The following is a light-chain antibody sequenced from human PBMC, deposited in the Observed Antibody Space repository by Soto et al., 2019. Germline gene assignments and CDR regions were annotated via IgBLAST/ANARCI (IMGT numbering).Light chain of an antibody. CDR3: CSYTRGTTLV. V-gene: IGLV2-14*03. CDR1: SSDVGFYNY. CDR2: DVT. Sequence: QSVLTQPASVSGSPGQSITISCTGTSSDVGFYNYVSWYQHYPGKAPKLIIYDVTNRPSGISNRFSGSKSGNTASLAISGLQAEDEADYYCCSYTRGTTLVFGGGTQLTVL. J-gene: IGLJ7*01.